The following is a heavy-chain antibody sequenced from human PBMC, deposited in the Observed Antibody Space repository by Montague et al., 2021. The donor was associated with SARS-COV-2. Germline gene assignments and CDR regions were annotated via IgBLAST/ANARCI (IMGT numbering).Heavy chain of an antibody. Sequence: TLSLTCTVPGGSFSSRSYYWSWIRQSAGKGLEFLGRVYITGSTKYNPSLESRDTTSIDTSKNQFSLKLSSVTAADTAVYYCARVRWGEAARGTFYYGMDVWGQGTTVTVSS. CDR1: GGSFSSRSYY. J-gene: IGHJ6*02. CDR2: VYITGST. D-gene: IGHD6-13*01. V-gene: IGHV4-61*02. CDR3: ARVRWGEAARGTFYYGMDV.